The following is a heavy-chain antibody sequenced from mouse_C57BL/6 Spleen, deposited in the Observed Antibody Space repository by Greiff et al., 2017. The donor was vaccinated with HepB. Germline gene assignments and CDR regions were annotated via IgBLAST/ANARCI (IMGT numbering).Heavy chain of an antibody. CDR3: ARGFDYDRYFDV. Sequence: EVHLVESGPGLVKPSQSLSLTCSVTGYSITSGYYWNWIRQFPGNKLEWMGYISYDGSNNYNPSLKNRISITRDTSKNQFFLKLNSVTTEDTATYYCARGFDYDRYFDVWGTGTTVTVSS. D-gene: IGHD2-4*01. CDR1: GYSITSGYY. CDR2: ISYDGSN. V-gene: IGHV3-6*01. J-gene: IGHJ1*03.